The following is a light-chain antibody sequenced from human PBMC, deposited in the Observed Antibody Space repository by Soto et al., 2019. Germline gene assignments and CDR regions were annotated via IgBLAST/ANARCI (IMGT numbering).Light chain of an antibody. CDR1: SSDVGGYNY. CDR3: NSYTTSSTYV. J-gene: IGLJ1*01. V-gene: IGLV2-14*01. CDR2: DVT. Sequence: QSALTQPASVSGYPGQSIAISCTGTSSDVGGYNYVSWYQQHPGKAPKLMLYDVTNRPSGVSDRFSGSKSGNTASLTISGLQAEDEADYYCNSYTTSSTYVFGTGTKLTV.